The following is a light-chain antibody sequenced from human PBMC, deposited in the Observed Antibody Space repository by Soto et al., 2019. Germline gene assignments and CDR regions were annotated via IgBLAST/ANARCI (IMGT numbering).Light chain of an antibody. CDR3: QQYNSYSLT. V-gene: IGKV1-5*03. J-gene: IGKJ1*01. CDR1: QSISSW. Sequence: DIQMTQSPSALSASVGDRVTITCRASQSISSWLAWYQQKPGKAPRLLICQASSLETEVPSRFSGSGSGTEFTLTISSLQPGDFATYYCQQYNSYSLTFGQGTKVDIK. CDR2: QAS.